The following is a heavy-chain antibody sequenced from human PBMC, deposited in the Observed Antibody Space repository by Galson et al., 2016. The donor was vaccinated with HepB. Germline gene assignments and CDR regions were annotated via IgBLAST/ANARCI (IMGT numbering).Heavy chain of an antibody. Sequence: SLRLSCAASGFTVSNNYMSWVRQAPGKGLEWVSVIYSGGNTFYSGSVKGRFTISRDTSKNTLYIQMNSLRAEDTAVYYCATSPSRGYWGQGTLVTVSS. V-gene: IGHV3-66*01. CDR1: GFTVSNNY. CDR3: ATSPSRGY. J-gene: IGHJ4*02. D-gene: IGHD2-2*01. CDR2: IYSGGNT.